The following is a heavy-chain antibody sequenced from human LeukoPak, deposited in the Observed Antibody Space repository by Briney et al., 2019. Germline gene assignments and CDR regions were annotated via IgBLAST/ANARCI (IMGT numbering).Heavy chain of an antibody. J-gene: IGHJ4*02. D-gene: IGHD3-10*01. Sequence: GGSLRLSCAASGFTFSSCALSWVRQAPGKGLEWVSTVSVNGGTTYYADPVKGRFTSSRDNSKNTLYLQMNSLRAEDTAVYFCAKELHGSGNYAFDYWGQGTLVTVSS. CDR2: VSVNGGTT. CDR1: GFTFSSCA. CDR3: AKELHGSGNYAFDY. V-gene: IGHV3-23*01.